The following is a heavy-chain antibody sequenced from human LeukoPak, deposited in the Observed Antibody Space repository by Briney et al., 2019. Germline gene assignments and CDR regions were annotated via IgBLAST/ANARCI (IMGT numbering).Heavy chain of an antibody. CDR2: ISYDGSNK. V-gene: IGHV3-30*04. Sequence: PGGSLGLSCAASGFTFSSYAMHWVRQAPGKGLEWVAVISYDGSNKYYADSVKGRFTIFRDNSKNTLYLQMNSLRAEDTAVYYCARTSTYSSGWLFDYWGQGTLVTVSS. CDR3: ARTSTYSSGWLFDY. J-gene: IGHJ4*02. D-gene: IGHD6-19*01. CDR1: GFTFSSYA.